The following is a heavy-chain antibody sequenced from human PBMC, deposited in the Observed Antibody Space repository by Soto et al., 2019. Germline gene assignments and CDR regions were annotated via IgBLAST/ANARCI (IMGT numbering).Heavy chain of an antibody. D-gene: IGHD3-10*01. J-gene: IGHJ6*01. CDR3: AKDHAAMVRGVYGMDV. CDR1: GFTFSSYG. CDR2: ISYDGSNK. Sequence: QVQLVESGGGVVQPGRSLRLSCAASGFTFSSYGMHWVRQAPGKGLEWVAVISYDGSNKYYADSVKGRFTISRDNSKNTLYLQMNSLRAEDTAVYYCAKDHAAMVRGVYGMDVW. V-gene: IGHV3-30*18.